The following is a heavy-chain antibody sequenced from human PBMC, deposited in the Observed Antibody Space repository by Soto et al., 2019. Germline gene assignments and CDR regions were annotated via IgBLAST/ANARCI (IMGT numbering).Heavy chain of an antibody. CDR1: GFTFSSYA. CDR2: ISGSGGST. Sequence: GGSLRLSCAASGFTFSSYAMSWVRQAPGKGLEWVSAISGSGGSTYYADSVKGRFTISRDNSKNTLYLQMNSLRAEDTAVYYCAKGRTLGLITMVRNDYWGQGTLVTVSS. CDR3: AKGRTLGLITMVRNDY. V-gene: IGHV3-23*01. J-gene: IGHJ4*02. D-gene: IGHD3-10*01.